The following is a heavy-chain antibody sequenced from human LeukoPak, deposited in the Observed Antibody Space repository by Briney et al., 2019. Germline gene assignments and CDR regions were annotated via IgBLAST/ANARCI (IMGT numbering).Heavy chain of an antibody. D-gene: IGHD3-16*02. CDR2: IYYSGST. Sequence: PSETLSLTCTVSGGSVSSGSYYWSWIRQPPGKGLEWIGYIYYSGSTNYNPSLKSRVTISVDTSKNQFSLKLSSVTAADTAVYYCARVYDYVWGSYRYSGGKYYFDYWGQGTLVTVSS. CDR3: ARVYDYVWGSYRYSGGKYYFDY. CDR1: GGSVSSGSYY. J-gene: IGHJ4*02. V-gene: IGHV4-61*01.